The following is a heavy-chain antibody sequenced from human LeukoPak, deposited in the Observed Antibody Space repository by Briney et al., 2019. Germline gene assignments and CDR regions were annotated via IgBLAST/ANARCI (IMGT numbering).Heavy chain of an antibody. J-gene: IGHJ4*02. Sequence: SETLSLTCTVSGGSISSYYWSWIRQPPGKGLEWIGYIYYSGSTNYNPSLKSRVTISVDTSKNQFSLRLSSVTAADTAVYYCARDATMVRGVPFDYWGQETLVTVSS. CDR1: GGSISSYY. CDR3: ARDATMVRGVPFDY. D-gene: IGHD3-10*01. CDR2: IYYSGST. V-gene: IGHV4-59*12.